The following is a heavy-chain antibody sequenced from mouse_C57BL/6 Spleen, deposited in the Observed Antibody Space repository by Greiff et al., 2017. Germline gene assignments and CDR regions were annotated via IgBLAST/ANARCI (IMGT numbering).Heavy chain of an antibody. CDR3: ARHNGNGAWFAY. J-gene: IGHJ3*01. Sequence: VKLQESGAELVKPGASVKLSCKASGYTFTEYTIHWVKQRTGQGLEWIGWFYPGSGSIKYNEKFKDKATLTADKSSSTVYMELSRLTSEDSAVYFCARHNGNGAWFAYWGQGTLVTVSA. V-gene: IGHV1-62-2*01. CDR2: FYPGSGSI. CDR1: GYTFTEYT. D-gene: IGHD2-1*01.